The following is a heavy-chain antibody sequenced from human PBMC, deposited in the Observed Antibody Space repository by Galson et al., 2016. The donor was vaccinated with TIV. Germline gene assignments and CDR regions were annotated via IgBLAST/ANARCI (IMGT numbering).Heavy chain of an antibody. J-gene: IGHJ4*02. D-gene: IGHD6-13*01. CDR2: ISYDGSDK. V-gene: IGHV3-30-3*01. CDR1: GFTFSSYS. CDR3: ARGFSSYYFDY. Sequence: SLRLSCAASGFTFSSYSMHWVRQAPGQGLEWVSFISYDGSDKNYADSVKGRFTISSDKSKSTLYLQMNRLGAEDTALYYCARGFSSYYFDYWGQGTLVTVSS.